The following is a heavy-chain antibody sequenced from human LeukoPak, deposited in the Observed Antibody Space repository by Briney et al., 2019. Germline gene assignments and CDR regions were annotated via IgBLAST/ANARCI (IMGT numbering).Heavy chain of an antibody. V-gene: IGHV4-39*07. D-gene: IGHD4-17*01. CDR2: ISYSGST. CDR3: ACYYGDSQFDY. CDR1: GASISSSSYY. J-gene: IGHJ4*02. Sequence: SETLSLTCTVSGASISSSSYYWGWIRQPPGKGLEWIGSISYSGSTYYNPSLKSRLTISLDTSKNQFSLRLSSVTAADTAVYYCACYYGDSQFDYWGQGTLVTVSS.